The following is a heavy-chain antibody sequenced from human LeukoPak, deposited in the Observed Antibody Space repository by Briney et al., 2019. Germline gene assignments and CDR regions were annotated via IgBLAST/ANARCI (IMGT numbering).Heavy chain of an antibody. J-gene: IGHJ4*02. CDR2: VSTDSGNS. CDR3: VRGVSRGVDY. D-gene: IGHD3-16*01. CDR1: GYTFTNYD. V-gene: IGHV1-8*02. Sequence: ASVKVSCKASGYTFTNYDINWVRQATGQGLEWLGWVSTDSGNSDSAQKFQGRITLTRDTSISTVFLELRNLRSDDTAVYYCVRGVSRGVDYWGQGTLVTVSS.